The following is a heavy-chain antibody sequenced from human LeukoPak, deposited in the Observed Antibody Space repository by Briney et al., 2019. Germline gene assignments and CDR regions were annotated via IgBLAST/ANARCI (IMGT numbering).Heavy chain of an antibody. CDR1: GFTFSSYA. V-gene: IGHV3-23*01. D-gene: IGHD3-16*01. J-gene: IGHJ4*02. CDR2: ISGSGGST. CDR3: AKGYYDYVWGSYYFDY. Sequence: GGSLRLSCAASGFTFSSYAMSWVRQAPGKGLEWVSAISGSGGSTYYADSVKGRFTISRDNSRDTLYMQMSSLRAEDTAVYYCAKGYYDYVWGSYYFDYWGQGTLVTVSS.